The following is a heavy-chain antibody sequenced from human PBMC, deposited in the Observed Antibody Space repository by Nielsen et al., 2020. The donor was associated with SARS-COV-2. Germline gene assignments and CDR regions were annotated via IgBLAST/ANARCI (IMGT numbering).Heavy chain of an antibody. V-gene: IGHV3-48*02. D-gene: IGHD6-19*01. CDR2: ISSSSSTI. CDR3: ARTDAQWLVPSEFDY. J-gene: IGHJ4*02. CDR1: GFTFSSYS. Sequence: GESLKISCAASGFTFSSYSMNWVRQAPGKGLEWVSYISSSSSTIYYADSVKGRFTISRDNAKNSLYLQMNSLRDEDTAVYYCARTDAQWLVPSEFDYWGQGTLVTVPS.